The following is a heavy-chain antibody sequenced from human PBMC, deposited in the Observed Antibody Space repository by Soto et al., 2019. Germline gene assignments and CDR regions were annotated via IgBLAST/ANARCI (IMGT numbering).Heavy chain of an antibody. Sequence: SETLSLTCTVSGGSISSGDYYWSWIRQPPGKGLEWIGYIYYSGSTNYNPSLKSRVTISVDTSKNQFSLKLSSVTAADTAVYYCARAVVVEMATTPGLDYWGQGTLVTVSS. CDR1: GGSISSGDYY. J-gene: IGHJ4*02. V-gene: IGHV4-61*08. CDR3: ARAVVVEMATTPGLDY. D-gene: IGHD2-2*01. CDR2: IYYSGST.